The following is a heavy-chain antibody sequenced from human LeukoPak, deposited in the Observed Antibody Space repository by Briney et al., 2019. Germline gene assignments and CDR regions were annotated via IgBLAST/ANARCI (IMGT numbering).Heavy chain of an antibody. Sequence: PGGSLRLSCAASGFTFSSYWMSWVRHAPGKGLVWVSRMNNDGRVITYADSVKGRFTISRDNAKNTLYLQMNSLRAEDTAVYYCAREFEATGFWALDYWGQGTLVTVSS. CDR1: GFTFSSYW. D-gene: IGHD3-16*01. J-gene: IGHJ4*02. CDR2: MNNDGRVI. CDR3: AREFEATGFWALDY. V-gene: IGHV3-74*01.